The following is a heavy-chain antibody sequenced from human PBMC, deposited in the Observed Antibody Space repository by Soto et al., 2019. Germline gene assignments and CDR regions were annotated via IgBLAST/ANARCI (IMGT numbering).Heavy chain of an antibody. V-gene: IGHV3-7*01. CDR3: ASDLNSYGMDV. J-gene: IGHJ6*02. Sequence: GGSLRLSCAASGFTFSHYWMTWVRQAPGKGLEWVAKIKQDGTETYYVDSVKGRFTISRDNAKNSLYLQMNSLRVEDTAVYYCASDLNSYGMDVWGQGTTVTVSS. CDR2: IKQDGTET. CDR1: GFTFSHYW.